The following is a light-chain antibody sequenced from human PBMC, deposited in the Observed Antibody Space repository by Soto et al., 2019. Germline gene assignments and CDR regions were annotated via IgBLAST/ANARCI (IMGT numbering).Light chain of an antibody. CDR3: QQYGSSGT. Sequence: ETVLTQSPGTLSLSPGERATLSCRASQRVSDSQLAWYQQKPGQAPRLLIYGVSSRATGIPDRFSGSGSGTDFTLTISRLEPEDFAVYYCQQYGSSGTFGQGTKVDI. CDR2: GVS. V-gene: IGKV3-20*01. J-gene: IGKJ1*01. CDR1: QRVSDSQ.